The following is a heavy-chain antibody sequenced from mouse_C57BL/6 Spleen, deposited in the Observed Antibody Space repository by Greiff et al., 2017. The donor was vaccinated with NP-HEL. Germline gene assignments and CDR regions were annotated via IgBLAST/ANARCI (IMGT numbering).Heavy chain of an antibody. CDR1: GYSFTGYY. CDR2: INPSTGGT. J-gene: IGHJ3*01. V-gene: IGHV1-42*01. CDR3: ARGPYYDYSAWFAY. Sequence: VQLQQSGPELVKPGASVKISCKASGYSFTGYYMNWVKQSPEKSLEWIGEINPSTGGTTYNQKFKAKATLTVDKSSSTAYMQLKSLTSEDSAVYYCARGPYYDYSAWFAYWGQGTLVTVSA. D-gene: IGHD2-4*01.